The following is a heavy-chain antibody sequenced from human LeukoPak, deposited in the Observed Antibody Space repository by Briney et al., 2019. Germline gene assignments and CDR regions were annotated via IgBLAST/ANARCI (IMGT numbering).Heavy chain of an antibody. CDR2: IRGNVQT. Sequence: GGALRHSCAASGLSFSSFAMRWVRQAPARGAEWVSSIRGNVQTFYADSVKGRFTLSGVSYRKTVYFQLNDRGVEGAALYYCGRAYWVSSTDAVRWGQGTVVSVSS. J-gene: IGHJ4*02. CDR1: GLSFSSFA. D-gene: IGHD2-15*01. CDR3: GRAYWVSSTDAVR. V-gene: IGHV3-23*01.